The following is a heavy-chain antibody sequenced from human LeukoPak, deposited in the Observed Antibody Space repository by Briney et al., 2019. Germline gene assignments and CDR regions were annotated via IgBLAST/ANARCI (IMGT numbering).Heavy chain of an antibody. J-gene: IGHJ4*02. CDR2: ISYDGSNK. V-gene: IGHV3-30*04. CDR1: GFTFSSYA. D-gene: IGHD3-16*01. CDR3: AREVLGRLFDF. Sequence: SGGSLRLSCAASGFTFSSYAMHWVRQAPGKGLEWVAVISYDGSNKYDTDSVQGRFTISRDNSKNTLFLQMNSLRAEDTAVYYCAREVLGRLFDFWGQGTLVTVSS.